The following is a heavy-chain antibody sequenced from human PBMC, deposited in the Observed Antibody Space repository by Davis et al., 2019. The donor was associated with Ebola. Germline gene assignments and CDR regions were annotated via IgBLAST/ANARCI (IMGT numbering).Heavy chain of an antibody. V-gene: IGHV3-53*01. CDR2: IYRGGNT. J-gene: IGHJ4*02. CDR1: GFNVSSNY. Sequence: GESLKISCTASGFNVSSNYMSWIRQAPGKGLEWVAVIYRGGNTYYADSVKGRFTISRDNSKDTLELQMNSLRAEDTAVYYRTRGRGGSSWEVYWGQGTLVTVSS. CDR3: TRGRGGSSWEVY. D-gene: IGHD6-13*01.